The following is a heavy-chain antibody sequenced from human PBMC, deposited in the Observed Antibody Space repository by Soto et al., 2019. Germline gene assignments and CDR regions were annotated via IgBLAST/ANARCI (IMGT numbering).Heavy chain of an antibody. Sequence: QVQLVQSGAEVKKPGSSVKVSCKASGGTFSSYTISWVRQAPGQGLEWMGRIIPILGIANYAQKFQGRVTITADKSTSTAYMELGSLRSEDTAVYYCARGRGYYGSGSYYSPAYYYGMDVWGQGTTVTVSS. V-gene: IGHV1-69*02. CDR3: ARGRGYYGSGSYYSPAYYYGMDV. D-gene: IGHD3-10*01. CDR2: IIPILGIA. J-gene: IGHJ6*02. CDR1: GGTFSSYT.